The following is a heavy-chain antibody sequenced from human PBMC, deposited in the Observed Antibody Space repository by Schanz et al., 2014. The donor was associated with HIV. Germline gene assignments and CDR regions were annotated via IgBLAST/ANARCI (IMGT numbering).Heavy chain of an antibody. Sequence: QVQLVQSGTEVKKPGSSVTVSCKASGGTFSSYAISWVRQAPGQGLEWMGGIIPIFGTANSAQRFQGRVTITADKSTSTAYMELSSLRSADTAVYFCAADSEWFGESPSAFDIWGQGTMVTVSS. CDR1: GGTFSSYA. CDR3: AADSEWFGESPSAFDI. J-gene: IGHJ3*02. V-gene: IGHV1-69*06. CDR2: IIPIFGTA. D-gene: IGHD3-10*01.